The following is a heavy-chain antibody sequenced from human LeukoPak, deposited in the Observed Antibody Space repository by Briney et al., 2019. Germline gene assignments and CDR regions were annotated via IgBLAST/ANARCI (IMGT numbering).Heavy chain of an antibody. CDR1: GGSISSGGYY. D-gene: IGHD6-6*01. CDR3: ARASSIAARPTQFDP. CDR2: IYYSGST. V-gene: IGHV4-31*03. J-gene: IGHJ5*02. Sequence: SETLSLTCTVSGGSISSGGYYRSWIRQHPGKGLEWIGYIYYSGSTYYNPSLKSRVTISVDTSKNQFSLKLSSVTAADTAVYYCARASSIAARPTQFDPWGQGTLVTVSS.